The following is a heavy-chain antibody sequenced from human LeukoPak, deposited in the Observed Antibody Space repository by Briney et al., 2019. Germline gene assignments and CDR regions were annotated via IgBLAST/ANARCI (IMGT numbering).Heavy chain of an antibody. CDR1: GYLFISFG. J-gene: IGHJ4*02. D-gene: IGHD5-18*01. Sequence: ASVKVSCKTSGYLFISFGIAWLRQAPGQGLEWLGWSSPYNGKTEYSQKLQDRVTMTTDPSTSTAYMEMRSLRSDDTAVYYCARDPKKFNGQYSYFDYWGRGPRVTVPS. CDR3: ARDPKKFNGQYSYFDY. V-gene: IGHV1-18*01. CDR2: SSPYNGKT.